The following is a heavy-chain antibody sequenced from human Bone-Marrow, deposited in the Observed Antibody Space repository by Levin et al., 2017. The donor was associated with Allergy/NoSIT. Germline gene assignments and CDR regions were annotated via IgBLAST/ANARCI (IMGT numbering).Heavy chain of an antibody. CDR3: ARDPARGYYDSSGYSGDH. CDR2: ITSSGDST. V-gene: IGHV3-48*02. D-gene: IGHD3-22*01. Sequence: PGGSLRLSCAASGFTFRHYTMNWVRQAPGKGLEWVSCITSSGDSTYYADSVEGRFTISRDNAKNSLYLQLNRLRDEDTAMYYCARDPARGYYDSSGYSGDHWGQGTLVTVSS. J-gene: IGHJ4*02. CDR1: GFTFRHYT.